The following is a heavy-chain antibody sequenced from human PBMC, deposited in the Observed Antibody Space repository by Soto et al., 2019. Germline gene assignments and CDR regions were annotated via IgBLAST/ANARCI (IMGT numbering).Heavy chain of an antibody. CDR1: GFTFSSYS. V-gene: IGHV3-21*01. J-gene: IGHJ4*02. Sequence: GGSLGLSCAASGFTFSSYSMNWVRQAPGKGLEWVSSISSSSSYIYYADSVKGRFAISRDNAKNSLYLQMNSLRAEDTAVYYCARDQHKGDCSSTSCYADNWGQGTLVTVSS. CDR3: ARDQHKGDCSSTSCYADN. D-gene: IGHD2-2*01. CDR2: ISSSSSYI.